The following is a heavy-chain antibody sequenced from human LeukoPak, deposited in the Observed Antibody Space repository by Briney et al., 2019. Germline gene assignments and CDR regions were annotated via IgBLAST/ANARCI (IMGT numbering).Heavy chain of an antibody. Sequence: PGGSLRLSCAVSGFTFSNSWMNWVRQAPGKGLEWVSYISDSSAMYYADSVRGRFTISRENDKNSLFLQMNSLRAEDTAVYYCARDGGYSGYDADCWGQGTLVTVSS. CDR1: GFTFSNSW. D-gene: IGHD5-12*01. CDR3: ARDGGYSGYDADC. CDR2: ISDSSAM. V-gene: IGHV3-48*01. J-gene: IGHJ4*02.